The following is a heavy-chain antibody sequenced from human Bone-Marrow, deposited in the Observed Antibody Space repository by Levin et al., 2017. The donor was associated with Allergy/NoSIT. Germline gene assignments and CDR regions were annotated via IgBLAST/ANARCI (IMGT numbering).Heavy chain of an antibody. CDR1: GFTVSSNY. CDR3: ARGWFGELLSH. Sequence: GESLKISCAASGFTVSSNYMSWVRQAPGKGPEWVSVIYSGGSTYYADSVKGGFTISRDNSKNTLYLQMNSLRAEDTAGYYCARGWFGELLSHWVQGTLVTVSS. V-gene: IGHV3-53*01. CDR2: IYSGGST. D-gene: IGHD3-10*01. J-gene: IGHJ4*02.